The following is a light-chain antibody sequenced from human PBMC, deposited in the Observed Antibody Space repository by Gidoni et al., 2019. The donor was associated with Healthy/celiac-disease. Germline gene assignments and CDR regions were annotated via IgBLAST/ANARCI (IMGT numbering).Light chain of an antibody. V-gene: IGLV2-23*02. CDR3: CSYAGSSTWV. CDR2: EVS. Sequence: QSALTQPASVSGSPGQSITISCTGTSSDVGSYNHVSWYQPHPGKAPKLMIYEVSKRPSGVSNRFSGSKSGNTASLTISGLQAEDEADYYCCSYAGSSTWVFGGGTKLTVL. J-gene: IGLJ3*02. CDR1: SSDVGSYNH.